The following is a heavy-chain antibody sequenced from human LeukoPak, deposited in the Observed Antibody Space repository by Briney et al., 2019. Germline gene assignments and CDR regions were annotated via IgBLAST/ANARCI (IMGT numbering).Heavy chain of an antibody. CDR3: ARDNPSYRKYYDFWSGYSASGYFDY. V-gene: IGHV3-30-3*01. Sequence: GGSLRLSCAASGFTFSSYAMHWVRQAPGKGLEWVAVISYDGSNEYYADSVKGRFTISRDNSKNTLYLQMNSLRAEDTAVYYCARDNPSYRKYYDFWSGYSASGYFDYWGQGTLVTVSS. J-gene: IGHJ4*02. D-gene: IGHD3-3*01. CDR2: ISYDGSNE. CDR1: GFTFSSYA.